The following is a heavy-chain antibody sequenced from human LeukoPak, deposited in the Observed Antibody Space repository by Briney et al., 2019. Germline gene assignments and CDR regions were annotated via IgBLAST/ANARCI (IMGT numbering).Heavy chain of an antibody. V-gene: IGHV1-18*01. Sequence: GASVKVSCKASGYTFTSYGISWVRQAPGQGLEWMGWISAYNGNTNYAQKLQGRVTMTTDTSTSTAYMELRSLRSDDTAVYYCARDLGIVEITMIVIHDDDAFDIWGQGTMVTVSS. CDR3: ARDLGIVEITMIVIHDDDAFDI. D-gene: IGHD3-22*01. J-gene: IGHJ3*02. CDR2: ISAYNGNT. CDR1: GYTFTSYG.